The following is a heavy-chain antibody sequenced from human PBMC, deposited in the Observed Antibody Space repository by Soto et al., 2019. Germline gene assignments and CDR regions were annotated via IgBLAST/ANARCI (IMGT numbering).Heavy chain of an antibody. CDR3: GRYSSGWYIDY. CDR1: GGSISSGDYY. D-gene: IGHD6-19*01. Sequence: SETLSLTCTVSGGSISSGDYYWSWIRQPPGKGLEWIGYIYYSGSTYYNPSLKSRVTISVDTSKNQFSLQLNSVTPEDTAVYYCGRYSSGWYIDYWGQGTLVTVSS. CDR2: IYYSGST. V-gene: IGHV4-30-4*01. J-gene: IGHJ4*02.